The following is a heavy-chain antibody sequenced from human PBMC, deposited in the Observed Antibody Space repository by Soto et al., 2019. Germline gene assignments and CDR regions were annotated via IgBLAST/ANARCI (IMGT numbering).Heavy chain of an antibody. V-gene: IGHV1-69*06. CDR3: ARDLGSWSDY. CDR2: IIPIFGTA. CDR1: GGTFSNYA. D-gene: IGHD6-13*01. J-gene: IGHJ4*02. Sequence: ASVKVSCKASGGTFSNYAISCVCQAPGQVLEWMGGIIPIFGTANYAQNLQWRVSITAVKSTSTAYMELSSLRSEDTAVYYCARDLGSWSDYWGQGTLVTVSS.